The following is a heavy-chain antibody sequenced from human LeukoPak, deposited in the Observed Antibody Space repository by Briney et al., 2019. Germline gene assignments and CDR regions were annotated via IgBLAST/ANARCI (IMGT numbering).Heavy chain of an antibody. CDR3: ARGSGRISIFGVPY. V-gene: IGHV3-48*01. J-gene: IGHJ4*02. Sequence: GRSLRLSCAASGFTFSNYNMNWVRQAPGKGLEWVSDISSGGSSINYADSVKGRFTISRDNAKNSLYLQMNNLRAEDTAVYFCARGSGRISIFGVPYWGQGTLVTVSS. D-gene: IGHD3-3*01. CDR2: ISSGGSSI. CDR1: GFTFSNYN.